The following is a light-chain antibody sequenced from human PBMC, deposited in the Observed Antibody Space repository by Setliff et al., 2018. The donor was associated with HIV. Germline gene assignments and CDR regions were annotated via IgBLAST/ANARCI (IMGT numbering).Light chain of an antibody. V-gene: IGLV2-14*01. CDR3: SSYAITNTRP. J-gene: IGLJ1*01. Sequence: QPALAQPASVSGSPGQSITISCTGTSSDVGGYSHVSWYQQHPGKAPKLIIYEVRNRPSGVSNRFSGSKSGNTASLTISGLQAEDEADYYCSSYAITNTRPFGTGTRSPS. CDR2: EVR. CDR1: SSDVGGYSH.